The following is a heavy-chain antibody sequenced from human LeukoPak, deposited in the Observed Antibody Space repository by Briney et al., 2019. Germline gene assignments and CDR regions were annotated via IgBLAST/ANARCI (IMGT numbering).Heavy chain of an antibody. J-gene: IGHJ4*02. CDR1: GYTFTGYY. CDR3: AIGIFWGGYFDH. V-gene: IGHV1-2*02. D-gene: IGHD3-3*01. Sequence: GASVKVSCKASGYTFTGYYMHWVRQAPGQGLEWMGWIKPNSGGANYAQNFQGRVTMTRDTSFSTAYMELSRLRSDDTAVYYCAIGIFWGGYFDHWGQGTLVTVSS. CDR2: IKPNSGGA.